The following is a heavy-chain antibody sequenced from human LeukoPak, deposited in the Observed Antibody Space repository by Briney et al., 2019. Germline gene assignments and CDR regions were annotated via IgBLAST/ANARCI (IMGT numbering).Heavy chain of an antibody. J-gene: IGHJ2*01. Sequence: SETLSLTCAVSGGSISSGGYSWSWIRQPPGKGLEWIGYIYHSGSTYYNPSLKSRVTISVDRSKNQFSLKLSSVTAADTAVYYCARYTYYYDSSGYHYYWYFGLWGRGTLVTVSS. CDR2: IYHSGST. CDR3: ARYTYYYDSSGYHYYWYFGL. CDR1: GGSISSGGYS. D-gene: IGHD3-22*01. V-gene: IGHV4-30-2*01.